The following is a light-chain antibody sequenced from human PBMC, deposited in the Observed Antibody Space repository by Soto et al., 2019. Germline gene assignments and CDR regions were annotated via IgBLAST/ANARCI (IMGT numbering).Light chain of an antibody. J-gene: IGLJ1*01. CDR3: NAQTSANTYV. V-gene: IGLV2-14*01. Sequence: QSSRNKLASVSGSPGQSIPISCTGTLSDIGNYNRVSWYQQHPGKAPKLMIYAVADRPSGVPNRFSGSKSGNTASLTISGLQAEDEADYYCNAQTSANTYVFGTGTKVTVL. CDR1: LSDIGNYNR. CDR2: AVA.